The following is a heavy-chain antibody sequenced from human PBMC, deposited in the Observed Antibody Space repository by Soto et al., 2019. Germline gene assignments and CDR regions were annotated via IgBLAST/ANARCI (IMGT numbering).Heavy chain of an antibody. Sequence: GASVKVSCKASGGTFSSYAISWVRQAPGQGLEWMGGIIPIFGTANYAQKFQGRVTITADESTSTAYMELSSLRSEDTAVYYCARGLLGYCSGGSCYNPYYYYGMDVWGQGTTVTVSS. D-gene: IGHD2-15*01. CDR1: GGTFSSYA. V-gene: IGHV1-69*13. CDR3: ARGLLGYCSGGSCYNPYYYYGMDV. J-gene: IGHJ6*02. CDR2: IIPIFGTA.